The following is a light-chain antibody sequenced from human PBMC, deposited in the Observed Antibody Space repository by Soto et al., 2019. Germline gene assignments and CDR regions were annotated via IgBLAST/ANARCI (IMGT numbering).Light chain of an antibody. V-gene: IGLV2-8*01. CDR1: SSDVGGYNY. Sequence: QSVLTQPPSASGSPGQSVTISCTGSSSDVGGYNYVSWYQQHPAKAPKLMIYEVSKRPSGVPDRLSGAKSGNTASLTVSGLQAEDDADDYCSSYGGSNTVVFVGGTKLTF. J-gene: IGLJ2*01. CDR3: SSYGGSNTVV. CDR2: EVS.